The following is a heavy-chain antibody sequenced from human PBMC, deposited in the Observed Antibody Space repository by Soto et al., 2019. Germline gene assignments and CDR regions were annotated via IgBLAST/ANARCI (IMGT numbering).Heavy chain of an antibody. CDR3: ARSPGEDDSYYYCTDV. CDR1: GGTVSSHT. D-gene: IGHD3-16*01. CDR2: IIPVLGIT. J-gene: IGHJ6*02. Sequence: GASVKVSCKASGGTVSSHTISWVRQAPGQGLEWLGRIIPVLGITNYAQNFQGRVTITVDKSTNTAYMELGSLRSEDTAVYYCARSPGEDDSYYYCTDVWGQGTTVTVSS. V-gene: IGHV1-69*02.